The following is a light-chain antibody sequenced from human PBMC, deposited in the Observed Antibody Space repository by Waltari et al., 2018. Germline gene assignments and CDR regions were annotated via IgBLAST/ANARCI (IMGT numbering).Light chain of an antibody. J-gene: IGLJ3*02. V-gene: IGLV2-11*01. Sequence: QSALTQPRSVSGSPGESVTISCTGTGSEVGDYNYVSWYQQHPGQAPKVLIYDVSKRPSGVPDRFYGSKSGNSASLTIFGLQAVDEADYYCCSYAGTWVFGGGTKLTVL. CDR2: DVS. CDR3: CSYAGTWV. CDR1: GSEVGDYNY.